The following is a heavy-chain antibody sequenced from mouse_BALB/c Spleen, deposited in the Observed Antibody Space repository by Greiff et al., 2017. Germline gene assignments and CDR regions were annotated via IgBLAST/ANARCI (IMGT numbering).Heavy chain of an antibody. V-gene: IGHV5-6-4*01. D-gene: IGHD2-1*01. CDR1: GFTFSSYT. J-gene: IGHJ4*01. CDR2: ISSGGSYT. CDR3: TRDHGNYYAMDY. Sequence: DVQLVESGGGLVKPGGSLKLSCAASGFTFSSYTMSWVRQTPEKRLEWVATISSGGSYTYYPDSVKGRFTISRDNAKNTLYLQMSSLKSEDTAMYYCTRDHGNYYAMDYWGQGTSVTVSS.